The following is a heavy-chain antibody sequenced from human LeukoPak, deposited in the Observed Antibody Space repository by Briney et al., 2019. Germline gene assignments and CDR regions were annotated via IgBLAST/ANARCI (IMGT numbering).Heavy chain of an antibody. J-gene: IGHJ3*02. D-gene: IGHD2-2*01. Sequence: GESLKISCKSSGNSFTNYWIGWVRQVPGKGLKWIGIIYPGDSDTRYSPSFQGQVTISADRSISTAYLQWSSLKASDTGMYYCAASYITPAATDGLDIWGQGTMVAVSS. V-gene: IGHV5-51*01. CDR2: IYPGDSDT. CDR1: GNSFTNYW. CDR3: AASYITPAATDGLDI.